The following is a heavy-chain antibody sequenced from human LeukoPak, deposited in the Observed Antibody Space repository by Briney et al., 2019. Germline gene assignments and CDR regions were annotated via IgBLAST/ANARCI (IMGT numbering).Heavy chain of an antibody. CDR2: ISSSSSTI. CDR3: ARDPYSGYCSSTSCSNWFDP. J-gene: IGHJ5*02. D-gene: IGHD2-2*01. Sequence: GGSLRLSCAASGFTFSSYRMTWVRQAPGKGLEWVSYISSSSSTIYYADSVKGRFTISRDNAKNSLYLQMNSLRAEDTAVYYCARDPYSGYCSSTSCSNWFDPWGQGTLVTVSS. CDR1: GFTFSSYR. V-gene: IGHV3-48*04.